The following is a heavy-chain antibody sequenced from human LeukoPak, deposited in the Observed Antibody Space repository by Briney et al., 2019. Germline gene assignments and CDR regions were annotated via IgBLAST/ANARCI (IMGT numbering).Heavy chain of an antibody. Sequence: SETLSLTCTVSGGSISSYYWSWIWQPPGKGLEWIGYIYYSGSTNYNPSLKSRVTISVDTSKNQFSLELSSVTAADTAVYYCARGAYCGGDCYSFDYWGQGTLVTVSS. CDR3: ARGAYCGGDCYSFDY. D-gene: IGHD2-21*02. CDR1: GGSISSYY. J-gene: IGHJ4*02. CDR2: IYYSGST. V-gene: IGHV4-59*01.